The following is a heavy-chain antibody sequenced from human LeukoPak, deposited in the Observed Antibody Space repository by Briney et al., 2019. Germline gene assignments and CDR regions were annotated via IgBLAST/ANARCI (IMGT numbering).Heavy chain of an antibody. CDR1: GYSISSSNW. J-gene: IGHJ4*02. D-gene: IGHD3-22*01. Sequence: PSDTLSLTCAVSGYSISSSNWWGWIRQPPGKGLEWIGYIYYSGSTYYNPSLKSRVTMSVDTSKNQFSLKLSSVTAVDTAVYYCASVVASDSSGYYYEYWGQGTLVTVSS. CDR2: IYYSGST. CDR3: ASVVASDSSGYYYEY. V-gene: IGHV4-28*01.